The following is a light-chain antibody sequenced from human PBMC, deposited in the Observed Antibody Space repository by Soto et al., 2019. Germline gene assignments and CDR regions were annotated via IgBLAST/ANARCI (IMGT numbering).Light chain of an antibody. V-gene: IGKV3D-15*01. CDR2: GAS. CDR3: QQYNEWPRT. Sequence: EIIMVQSPATLSVSPGEGATLSCRASQSLSGNLAWYQQKPGQAPRLLISGASTRARGIPARFSGGGSETEFTLTISSLQSEDFAVYFCQQYNEWPRTFGGGTRVEIK. CDR1: QSLSGN. J-gene: IGKJ4*01.